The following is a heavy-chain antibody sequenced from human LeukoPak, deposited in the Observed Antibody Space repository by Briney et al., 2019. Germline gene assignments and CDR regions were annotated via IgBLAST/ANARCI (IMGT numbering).Heavy chain of an antibody. D-gene: IGHD6-19*01. CDR1: GGPFSGYY. J-gene: IGHJ6*03. V-gene: IGHV4-34*01. CDR2: INHSGST. Sequence: SETLSLTCAVYGGPFSGYYWSWIRQPPGKGLEWMGEINHSGSTNYNPSLKSRVTISVDTSKNQFSLKLSSVTAADTAVYYCARGGYSSGWYVRYYYYYYMDVWGKGTTVTVSS. CDR3: ARGGYSSGWYVRYYYYYYMDV.